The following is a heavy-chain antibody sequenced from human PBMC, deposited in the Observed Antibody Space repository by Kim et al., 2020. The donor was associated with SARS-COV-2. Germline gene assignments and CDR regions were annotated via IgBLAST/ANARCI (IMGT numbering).Heavy chain of an antibody. CDR1: GFTFSIYS. CDR3: ARDWGGYGAFGY. CDR2: ISSSSSTI. D-gene: IGHD5-12*01. V-gene: IGHV3-48*04. Sequence: GGALRLSCAASGFTFSIYSMNWVRQAPGKGLEWFSYISSSSSTIYYADSVKGRFTISRDNAKNSLYLQMNSLRAEDTAVYYCARDWGGYGAFGYWGQGTLVTVS. J-gene: IGHJ4*02.